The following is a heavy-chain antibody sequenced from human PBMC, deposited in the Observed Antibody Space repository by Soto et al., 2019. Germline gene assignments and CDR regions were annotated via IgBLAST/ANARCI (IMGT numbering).Heavy chain of an antibody. CDR2: IIPFYGTT. Sequence: QVQLVQSGAEAKKPGSAVRVSCKASGGTFSDHGISWVRQAPGQGLEWMGGIIPFYGTTEYAQKFAARVSITADESTGTVYMELSNLRSEDTAFYFCAKIRSPPGRDCLRISCAHYYYFGMDVWGQGTTVTVSS. J-gene: IGHJ6*02. D-gene: IGHD2-2*01. V-gene: IGHV1-69*12. CDR1: GGTFSDHG. CDR3: AKIRSPPGRDCLRISCAHYYYFGMDV.